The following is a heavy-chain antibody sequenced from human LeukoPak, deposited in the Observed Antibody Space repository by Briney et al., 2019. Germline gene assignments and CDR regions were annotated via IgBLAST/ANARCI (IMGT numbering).Heavy chain of an antibody. V-gene: IGHV1-2*06. CDR1: GYTFTGYY. CDR2: INPNSGGT. J-gene: IGHJ5*02. Sequence: ASVKLSCKVSGYTFTGYYMHWVRQAPGQGLEWMGRINPNSGGTNYAQKFQGRVTMTGDTSTSTAYMELSSLRSDDTAVYYCARDRSTMVRGVIGFRFDPWGQGTLVTVSS. CDR3: ARDRSTMVRGVIGFRFDP. D-gene: IGHD3-10*01.